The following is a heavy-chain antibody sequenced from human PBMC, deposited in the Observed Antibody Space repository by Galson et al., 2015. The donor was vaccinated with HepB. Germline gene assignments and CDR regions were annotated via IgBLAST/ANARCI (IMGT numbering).Heavy chain of an antibody. CDR1: GGTFSTSA. Sequence: SVKVSCKVSGGTFSTSAFTWVRQAPGQGLQWMGRYTPLFGAIKYAQNLEGRLTLSTDSSTSTAYMELTTLTSEDTAIYFCVRGPLITTFTPSIDDWGQGTLIIVSS. CDR3: VRGPLITTFTPSIDD. CDR2: YTPLFGAI. D-gene: IGHD1/OR15-1a*01. V-gene: IGHV1-69*05. J-gene: IGHJ4*02.